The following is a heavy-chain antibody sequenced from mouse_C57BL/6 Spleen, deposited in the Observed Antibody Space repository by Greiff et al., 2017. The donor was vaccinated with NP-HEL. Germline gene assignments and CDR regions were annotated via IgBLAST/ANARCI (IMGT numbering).Heavy chain of an antibody. V-gene: IGHV1-52*01. D-gene: IGHD4-1*01. CDR2: IDPSDSET. CDR1: GYTFTSYW. CDR3: ARVWDIWYYFDY. J-gene: IGHJ2*01. Sequence: QVHVKQPGAELVRPGSSVKLSCKASGYTFTSYWMHWVKQRPIQGLEWIGNIDPSDSETHYNQKFKDKATLTVDKSSSTAYMQLSSLTSEDSAVYYCARVWDIWYYFDYWGQGTTLTVSS.